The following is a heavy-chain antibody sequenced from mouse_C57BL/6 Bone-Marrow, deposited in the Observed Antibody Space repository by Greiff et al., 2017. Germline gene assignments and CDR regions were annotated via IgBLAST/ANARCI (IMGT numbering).Heavy chain of an antibody. Sequence: QVQLQQPGAELVMPGASVKLSCKASGYTFTSYWMHWVKQRPGQGLEWIGEIDPSDSYTNYKQKFKGKSTLTVDQSSSTAYMQLSSLTSEDSAVYYCARHDGYYGGFAYWGQGTLVTVSA. V-gene: IGHV1-69*01. CDR2: IDPSDSYT. J-gene: IGHJ3*01. CDR3: ARHDGYYGGFAY. CDR1: GYTFTSYW. D-gene: IGHD2-3*01.